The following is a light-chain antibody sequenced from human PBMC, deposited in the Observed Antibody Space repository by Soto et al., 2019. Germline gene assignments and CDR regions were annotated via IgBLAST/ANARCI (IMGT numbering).Light chain of an antibody. V-gene: IGKV3-15*01. CDR2: GAS. CDR3: KQYSIWRK. CDR1: ESVSNN. Sequence: EIVMTHAPVTRSVSPVERATLSFRASESVSNNLAWYQQKAGQAPRLLIYGASTRATGIPARFSGSGSGTEFTLTISSLQSEDFAVYYCKQYSIWRKCGQGNTVDIK. J-gene: IGKJ1*01.